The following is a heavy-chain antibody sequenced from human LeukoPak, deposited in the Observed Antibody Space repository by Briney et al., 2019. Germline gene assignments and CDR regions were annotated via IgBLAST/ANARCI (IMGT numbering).Heavy chain of an antibody. V-gene: IGHV4-59*05. J-gene: IGHJ5*02. CDR1: GGSISSYY. Sequence: NSSETLSLTCTVSGGSISSYYWSWIRQPAGKGLEWIGSIYYSGSTYYNPSLKSRVTISVDTSKNQFSLKLSSVTAADTAVYYCARGAYSSSSRAWFDPWGQGTLVTVSS. CDR3: ARGAYSSSSRAWFDP. D-gene: IGHD6-6*01. CDR2: IYYSGST.